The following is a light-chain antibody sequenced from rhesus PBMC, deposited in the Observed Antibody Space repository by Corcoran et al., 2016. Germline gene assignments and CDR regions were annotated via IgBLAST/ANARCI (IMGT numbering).Light chain of an antibody. Sequence: EVVMTQSPATLSLSPGERATLSCRASQSVNSALAWYQQKPGQAPRLPIYGASARADGIPDRFSGSGSGTDFTLTISSLEPEDVAVYYCLQHSNWPHSFGQGTKVEIK. CDR2: GAS. J-gene: IGKJ2*01. CDR1: QSVNSA. CDR3: LQHSNWPHS. V-gene: IGKV3-24*01.